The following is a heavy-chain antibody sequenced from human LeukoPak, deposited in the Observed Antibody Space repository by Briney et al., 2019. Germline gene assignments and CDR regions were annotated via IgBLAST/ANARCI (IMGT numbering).Heavy chain of an antibody. J-gene: IGHJ4*02. CDR3: AKDSRPTTVVRYYFDY. Sequence: GGSLRLSCAASGFTFATYVMTWVRQAPGKGLEWVSSVGGDGRVTYYADSVKGRFTISRDNSKNTLYLQMNSLRAEDTAVYYCAKDSRPTTVVRYYFDYWGQGTLVTVSS. V-gene: IGHV3-23*01. CDR2: VGGDGRVT. D-gene: IGHD4-17*01. CDR1: GFTFATYV.